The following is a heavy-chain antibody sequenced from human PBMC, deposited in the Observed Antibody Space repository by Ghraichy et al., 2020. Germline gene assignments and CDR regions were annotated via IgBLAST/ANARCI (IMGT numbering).Heavy chain of an antibody. CDR2: IKQDGSEK. D-gene: IGHD2-21*02. CDR1: GLTFSRYW. V-gene: IGHV3-7*03. J-gene: IGHJ4*02. Sequence: GGSLRLSCVASGLTFSRYWMTWVRQAPGKGLEWVANIKQDGSEKYYVDSVKGRFTISRDNAKNSVYLQVNSLRAEDTAVYYCASPARENCGGDCYSAFDYWGQGTLVTVSS. CDR3: ASPARENCGGDCYSAFDY.